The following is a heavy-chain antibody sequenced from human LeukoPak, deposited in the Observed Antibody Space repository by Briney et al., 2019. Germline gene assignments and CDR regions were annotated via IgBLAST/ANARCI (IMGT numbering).Heavy chain of an antibody. V-gene: IGHV1-8*01. CDR3: ARGRRLEPGLDWFDP. D-gene: IGHD1-1*01. Sequence: ASVKVSCKASGYTFTSYDINWVRQATGQGLEWMGWMNPNSGNTGYAQKFQGRLTMTRNTSISTAYMDLSSLRSEDTAVYYCARGRRLEPGLDWFDPWGQGTLVTVSS. CDR2: MNPNSGNT. J-gene: IGHJ5*02. CDR1: GYTFTSYD.